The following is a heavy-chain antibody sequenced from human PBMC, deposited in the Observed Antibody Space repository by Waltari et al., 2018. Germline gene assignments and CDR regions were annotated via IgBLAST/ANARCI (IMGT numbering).Heavy chain of an antibody. V-gene: IGHV1-2*02. Sequence: QVQLVQSGAEVKKPGASVKVSCRASGYTFTGYYLHWVRQAPGPGLEWMGWINPNSGGTNYAQKFQGRVTMTRDTSISTAYMELSRLRSDDTAVYYCAREEDIVVVPAAMNAFDIWGQGTMVTVSS. J-gene: IGHJ3*02. CDR3: AREEDIVVVPAAMNAFDI. D-gene: IGHD2-2*01. CDR2: INPNSGGT. CDR1: GYTFTGYY.